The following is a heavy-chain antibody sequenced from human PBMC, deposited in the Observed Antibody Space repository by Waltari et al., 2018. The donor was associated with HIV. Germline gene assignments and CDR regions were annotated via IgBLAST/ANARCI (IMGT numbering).Heavy chain of an antibody. Sequence: QVQLQESGPGLVKPSQTLSLTCTVSGGHISSGGYYWSWIRQHPGKGLEWIGYIYYSGSTYYNPSLKSRVTISVDTSKNQFSLKLSSVTAADTAVYYCASTHCSSTSCYADWYFDLWGRGTLVTVSS. CDR3: ASTHCSSTSCYADWYFDL. CDR2: IYYSGST. J-gene: IGHJ2*01. CDR1: GGHISSGGYY. V-gene: IGHV4-31*03. D-gene: IGHD2-2*01.